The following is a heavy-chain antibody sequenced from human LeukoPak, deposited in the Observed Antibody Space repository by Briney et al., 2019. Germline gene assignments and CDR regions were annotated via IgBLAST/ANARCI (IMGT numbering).Heavy chain of an antibody. Sequence: ASVKVSCKASGYTFTNFGISWVRQAPGQGLEWMGWISAYNGNTNYAQRLQGRVTMTTDTSTSTAYMELRSLRSDDTAVYYCASGVVDYYGEDYWGQGALVTVSS. CDR3: ASGVVDYYGEDY. J-gene: IGHJ4*02. CDR2: ISAYNGNT. CDR1: GYTFTNFG. D-gene: IGHD2-21*01. V-gene: IGHV1-18*01.